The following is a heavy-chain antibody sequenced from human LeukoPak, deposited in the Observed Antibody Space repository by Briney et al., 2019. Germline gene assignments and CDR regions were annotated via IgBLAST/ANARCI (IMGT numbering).Heavy chain of an antibody. Sequence: SETLSLTCTVSGGSISSSSYYWGWIRQPPGKGLEWIGSIYYSGSTYYNPSLKSRVTISVDTSKNQFSLKLSSVTAADTAVYYCARQALAFGDPDYFDYWGQGTLVTVSS. CDR3: ARQALAFGDPDYFDY. CDR1: GGSISSSSYY. V-gene: IGHV4-39*01. D-gene: IGHD3-10*01. CDR2: IYYSGST. J-gene: IGHJ4*02.